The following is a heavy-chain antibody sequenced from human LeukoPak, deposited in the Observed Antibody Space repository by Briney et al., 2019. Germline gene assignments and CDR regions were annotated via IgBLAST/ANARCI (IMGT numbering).Heavy chain of an antibody. D-gene: IGHD5-18*01. V-gene: IGHV4-31*03. CDR2: IYYSGST. CDR3: ARGRFLNSYGYTY. J-gene: IGHJ4*02. CDR1: GGSISSGGYS. Sequence: PSQTLSLTCTVSGGSISSGGYSWSWIRQHPGKGLEWIGYIYYSGSTYYNPSLKSRVTISVDTSKNQFSLKLSSVTAADTAVYYCARGRFLNSYGYTYWGQGTLVTVSS.